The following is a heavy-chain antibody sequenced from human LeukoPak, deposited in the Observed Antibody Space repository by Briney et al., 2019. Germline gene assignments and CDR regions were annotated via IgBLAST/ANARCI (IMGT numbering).Heavy chain of an antibody. V-gene: IGHV4-34*01. Sequence: PSETLSLTCAVYGGSFSGYYWSWIRQPPGKGLEWIGEINHSGSTNYNPSLKSRVTISVDTSKNQFSLKLSSVTAADTAVYYCARGGQWLAHNWFDPWGQGTLATVSS. CDR1: GGSFSGYY. J-gene: IGHJ5*02. CDR3: ARGGQWLAHNWFDP. D-gene: IGHD6-19*01. CDR2: INHSGST.